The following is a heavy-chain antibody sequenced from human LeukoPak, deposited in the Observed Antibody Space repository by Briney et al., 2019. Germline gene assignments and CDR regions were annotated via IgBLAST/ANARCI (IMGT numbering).Heavy chain of an antibody. V-gene: IGHV4-61*02. CDR1: GGSISSGSCY. J-gene: IGHJ6*03. CDR3: ARTRRSGYDYYYYYMDV. Sequence: PSQTLSLTCTVSGGSISSGSCYWSWIRQPAGKGLEWIGRIYTSGSTNYNPSLKSRVTISVDTSKNQFSLKLSSVTAADTAVYYCARTRRSGYDYYYYYMDVWGKGTTVTVSS. D-gene: IGHD3-3*01. CDR2: IYTSGST.